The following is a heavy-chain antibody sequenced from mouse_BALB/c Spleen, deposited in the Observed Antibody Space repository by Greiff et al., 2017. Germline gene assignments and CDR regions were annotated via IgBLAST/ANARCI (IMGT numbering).Heavy chain of an antibody. CDR1: GYTFSSYW. Sequence: VQLQQSGAELMKPGASVKISCKATGYTFSSYWIEWVKQRPGHGLEWIGEILPGSGSTNYNEKFKGKATFTADTSSNTAYMQLSSLTSEDSAVYYCARGYDRRGGAMDYWGQGTSVTVSS. CDR2: ILPGSGST. D-gene: IGHD2-14*01. V-gene: IGHV1-9*01. CDR3: ARGYDRRGGAMDY. J-gene: IGHJ4*01.